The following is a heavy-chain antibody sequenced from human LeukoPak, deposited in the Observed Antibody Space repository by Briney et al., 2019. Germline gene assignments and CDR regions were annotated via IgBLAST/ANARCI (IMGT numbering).Heavy chain of an antibody. CDR1: GFTFSSYA. V-gene: IGHV3-30-3*01. J-gene: IGHJ4*02. D-gene: IGHD3-3*01. CDR3: ARDQVQGDFWSGYYAGEMDY. CDR2: ISYDGSNK. Sequence: GGSRRLSCAASGFTFSSYAMHWVRQAPGKGLEWVAVISYDGSNKYYADSVKGRFTISRDNSKNTLYLQMNSLRAEDTAVYYCARDQVQGDFWSGYYAGEMDYWGQGTLVTVSS.